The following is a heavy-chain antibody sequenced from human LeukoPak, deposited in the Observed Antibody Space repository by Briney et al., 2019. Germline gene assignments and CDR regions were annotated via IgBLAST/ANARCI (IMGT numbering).Heavy chain of an antibody. D-gene: IGHD5-12*01. J-gene: IGHJ4*02. Sequence: SETLSLTCTVSGGSISSYYWSWIRQLPGKGLEWIGYIYYSGSTNYNPSLQSRVTISVDTSKNQFSLRLSSVNAADTAVYYCARVGYHRFFDYWGQGTLVTVSS. CDR2: IYYSGST. CDR1: GGSISSYY. CDR3: ARVGYHRFFDY. V-gene: IGHV4-59*01.